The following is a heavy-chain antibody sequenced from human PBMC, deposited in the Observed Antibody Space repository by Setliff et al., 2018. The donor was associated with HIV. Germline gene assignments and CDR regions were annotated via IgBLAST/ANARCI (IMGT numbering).Heavy chain of an antibody. Sequence: ASVMVSCKTSGYTFTNYYVNWVRQAPGQGLEWMGIINCENGDTTYTQNFKDRVTVTRDTSTSTVYMDPSSLRPEDTAVYYCARETQTGTGSYLNWGQGTLVTVSS. CDR2: INCENGDT. CDR3: ARETQTGTGSYLN. CDR1: GYTFTNYY. D-gene: IGHD3-10*01. J-gene: IGHJ4*02. V-gene: IGHV1-46*01.